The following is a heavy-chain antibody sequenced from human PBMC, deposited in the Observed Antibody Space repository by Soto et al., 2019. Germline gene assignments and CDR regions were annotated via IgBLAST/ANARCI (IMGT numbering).Heavy chain of an antibody. D-gene: IGHD2-21*01. CDR3: VRHWGG. Sequence: EVQLLESGGGLVQPGGSLRLSCAASGFTFNTYDVSWVRQAPGTGLEWVSSIAATGVSTYYSDSVRGRFTISRDISRNTLFLQITTLRADGEAIYYSVRHWGGWGLGTLVTVSS. V-gene: IGHV3-23*01. CDR1: GFTFNTYD. J-gene: IGHJ4*01. CDR2: IAATGVST.